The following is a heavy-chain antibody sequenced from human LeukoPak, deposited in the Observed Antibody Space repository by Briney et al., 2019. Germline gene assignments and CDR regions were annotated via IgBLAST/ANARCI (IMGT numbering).Heavy chain of an antibody. Sequence: SETLSLTCTVSGGSISSYYWSWIRQPPGKGLEWIGYIYYSGSTNYNPSLESRVTISIGTSKNQFSLKLSSLTAADTAVYYCASGPYPAAGTDRQFDYWGQGTLVTVFS. D-gene: IGHD6-13*01. V-gene: IGHV4-59*01. CDR3: ASGPYPAAGTDRQFDY. J-gene: IGHJ4*02. CDR2: IYYSGST. CDR1: GGSISSYY.